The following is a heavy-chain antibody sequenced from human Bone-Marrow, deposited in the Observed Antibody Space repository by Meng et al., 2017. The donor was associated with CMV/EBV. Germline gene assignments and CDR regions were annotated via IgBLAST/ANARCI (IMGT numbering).Heavy chain of an antibody. CDR1: GYTFTSYG. CDR2: ISAYNGNT. Sequence: ASVKVSCKASGYTFTSYGISWVRQAPGQGLEWMGWISAYNGNTNYAQKLQGRVTMTTDTSTSTAYMELRSLRSDDTAVYYWARDRVGDYGSGSYYKRGDYWGQGTLVTVSS. V-gene: IGHV1-18*01. CDR3: ARDRVGDYGSGSYYKRGDY. J-gene: IGHJ4*02. D-gene: IGHD3-10*01.